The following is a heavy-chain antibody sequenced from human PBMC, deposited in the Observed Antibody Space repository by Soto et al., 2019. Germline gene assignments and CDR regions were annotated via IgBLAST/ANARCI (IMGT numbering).Heavy chain of an antibody. D-gene: IGHD2-8*01. Sequence: QVQLQQWGACLLKPSETLSLTCAVYGGSFSGYYWSWIRQPPGKGLELIGEINHSGSTNYNPSLKCRINISIDTPKNQLSLKLSSVTAADTAVYYCAREGLVYANEGWYFHLWGRGTLVTGSS. V-gene: IGHV4-34*01. J-gene: IGHJ2*01. CDR2: INHSGST. CDR3: AREGLVYANEGWYFHL. CDR1: GGSFSGYY.